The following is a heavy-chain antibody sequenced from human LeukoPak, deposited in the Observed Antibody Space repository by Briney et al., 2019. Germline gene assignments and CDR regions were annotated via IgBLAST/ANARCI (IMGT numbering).Heavy chain of an antibody. Sequence: ASVKVSCKSSGFTFTDHYIHWVRQGPGQGLEWMGYIGPHSTFTSSPQEFQGRVTMTRDASMSTAYMELTRLTSDDTAVYYCVREGEGPLSKDFYYWGQGTLVTVSS. J-gene: IGHJ4*02. CDR1: GFTFTDHY. CDR3: VREGEGPLSKDFYY. D-gene: IGHD2/OR15-2a*01. CDR2: IGPHSTFT. V-gene: IGHV1-2*02.